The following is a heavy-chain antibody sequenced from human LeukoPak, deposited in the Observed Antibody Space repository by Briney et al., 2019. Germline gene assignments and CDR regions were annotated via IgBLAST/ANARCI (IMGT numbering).Heavy chain of an antibody. CDR1: GFTFSSYS. J-gene: IGHJ4*02. CDR2: ISSSSSTI. D-gene: IGHD4/OR15-4a*01. Sequence: PGGSLRLXCAASGFTFSSYSMNWVRRAPGKGLESVSYISSSSSTIYYADSVKGRFTISRDNAKNSLYLQMNSLRAEDTAVYYCARGAPQLDYWGQGTLVTVSS. V-gene: IGHV3-48*01. CDR3: ARGAPQLDY.